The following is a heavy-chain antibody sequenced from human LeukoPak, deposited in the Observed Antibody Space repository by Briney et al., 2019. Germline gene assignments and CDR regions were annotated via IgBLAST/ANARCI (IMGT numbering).Heavy chain of an antibody. CDR3: ARAQYSSTLYYFDY. J-gene: IGHJ4*02. Sequence: PGRSLRLSCAASGFTFSSYGMHWVRRAPGKGLEWVAVIWYDGSNKYYADSVKGRFTISRDNSKNTLYLQMNSLRAEDTAVYYCARAQYSSTLYYFDYWGQGTLVTVSS. V-gene: IGHV3-33*01. CDR1: GFTFSSYG. CDR2: IWYDGSNK. D-gene: IGHD6-13*01.